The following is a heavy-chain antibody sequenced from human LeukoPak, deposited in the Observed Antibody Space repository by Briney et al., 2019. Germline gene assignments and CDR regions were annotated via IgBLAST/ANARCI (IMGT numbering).Heavy chain of an antibody. CDR3: ARQYYYDSSGYVNAFDI. V-gene: IGHV4-59*01. Sequence: SETLSLTCTVSGGSISSYYWSWIRQPPGKGLEWIGYICYSGSTNYNPSLESRLTISVDTSKNQFSLKLSSMTAADTAVYYCARQYYYDSSGYVNAFDIWGQGTMVTVSS. CDR2: ICYSGST. J-gene: IGHJ3*02. D-gene: IGHD3-22*01. CDR1: GGSISSYY.